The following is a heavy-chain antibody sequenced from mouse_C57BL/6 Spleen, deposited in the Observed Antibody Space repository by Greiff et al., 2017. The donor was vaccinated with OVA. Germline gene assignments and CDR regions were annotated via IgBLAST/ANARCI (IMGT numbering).Heavy chain of an antibody. CDR1: GYTFTSYD. Sequence: LQESGPELVQPGASVKLSCKASGYTFTSYDINWVKQRPGQGLEWIGWIYPRAGSSTSNEKFKGKAPLTVDTANSTEYLELHSLTSEDAAVYFCARGEAQAMDYWGQGTSVTVSA. CDR2: IYPRAGSS. D-gene: IGHD3-2*02. V-gene: IGHV1-85*01. J-gene: IGHJ4*01. CDR3: ARGEAQAMDY.